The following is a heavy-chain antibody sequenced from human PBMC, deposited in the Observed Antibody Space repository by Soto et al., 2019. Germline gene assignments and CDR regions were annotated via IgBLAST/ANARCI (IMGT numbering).Heavy chain of an antibody. CDR2: IYHSGST. CDR1: GGSISSSNW. J-gene: IGHJ4*02. CDR3: AMILGGGLGYFDY. Sequence: QVQLQESGPGLVKPSGTLSLTCAVSGGSISSSNWWSWVRQPPGKGLEWIGEIYHSGSTNYNPSLKIRVPISVDKSKNQFSLKLSSVTAADTAVYYFAMILGGGLGYFDYWGQGTLVTVSS. V-gene: IGHV4-4*02. D-gene: IGHD3-16*01.